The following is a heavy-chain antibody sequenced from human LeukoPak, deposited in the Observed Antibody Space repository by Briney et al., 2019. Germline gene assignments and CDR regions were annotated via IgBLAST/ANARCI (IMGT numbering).Heavy chain of an antibody. Sequence: GGSLRLSCTASASTFSSYAKYWVRNPPGKGLEWASVINGSCGSTFYANSAKNRFSFSTDNSKNTLYLKMDSLRAEDTAVYYCATGGLGILAFEYWGQGTLVTVSS. CDR1: ASTFSSYA. CDR2: INGSCGST. D-gene: IGHD7-27*01. CDR3: ATGGLGILAFEY. V-gene: IGHV3-23*01. J-gene: IGHJ4*02.